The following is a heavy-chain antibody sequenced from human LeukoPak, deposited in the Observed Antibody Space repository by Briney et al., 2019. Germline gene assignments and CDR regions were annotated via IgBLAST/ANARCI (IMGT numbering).Heavy chain of an antibody. CDR1: GFTFSNYW. D-gene: IGHD3-10*01. CDR2: IYHSGST. V-gene: IGHV4-4*02. CDR3: AREEIHYYGSSMFDP. J-gene: IGHJ5*02. Sequence: GSLRLSCAASGFTFSNYWMHWVRQPPGKGLEWIGEIYHSGSTNYNPSLKSRVTISVDTSKNQFSLKLSSVTAADTAVYYCAREEIHYYGSSMFDPWGQGTLVTVSS.